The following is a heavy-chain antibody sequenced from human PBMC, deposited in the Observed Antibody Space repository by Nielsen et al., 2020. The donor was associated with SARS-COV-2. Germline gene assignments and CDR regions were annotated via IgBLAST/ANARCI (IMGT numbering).Heavy chain of an antibody. CDR1: GFTFSSYW. CDR2: IKQDGSVK. D-gene: IGHD1-26*01. Sequence: GGSLRLSCAASGFTFSSYWMTWVRQAPGKGLEWVANIKQDGSVKYYVDSVKGRFTVSRDNAQNSLYLQMNSLRAEDTAMYYCASTKGVGVQFDYWGQGTLVTVSS. CDR3: ASTKGVGVQFDY. J-gene: IGHJ4*02. V-gene: IGHV3-7*01.